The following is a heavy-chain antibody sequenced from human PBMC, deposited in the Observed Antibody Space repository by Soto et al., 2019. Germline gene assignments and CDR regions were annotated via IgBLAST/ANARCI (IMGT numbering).Heavy chain of an antibody. J-gene: IGHJ6*02. Sequence: QVQLVESGGGVVQPGRSLRLSCAASGIALSNYGMHWVRQAPGRGLEWVAVISDDGSYKNTADSVKGRFTISRDNSKNTLYLQMNSLRAEDTGVYYCAKDRGQVRRYFGDVTDVWGQGTTVTVS. D-gene: IGHD3-9*01. CDR3: AKDRGQVRRYFGDVTDV. CDR1: GIALSNYG. V-gene: IGHV3-30*18. CDR2: ISDDGSYK.